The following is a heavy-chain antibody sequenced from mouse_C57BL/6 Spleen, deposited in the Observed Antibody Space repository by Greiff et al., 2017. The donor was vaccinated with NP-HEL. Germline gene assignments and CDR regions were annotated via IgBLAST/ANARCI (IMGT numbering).Heavy chain of an antibody. Sequence: VQLQQSGPELVKPGASVKISCKASGYAFSSSWMNWVKQRPGKGLEWIGRIYPGDGDTNYNGKFKGKATLTADKSSSTAYMQLSSLTSEDSAVYFCARGGSEYDWFACWGQRTLVTVSA. V-gene: IGHV1-82*01. CDR2: IYPGDGDT. D-gene: IGHD2-4*01. J-gene: IGHJ3*01. CDR1: GYAFSSSW. CDR3: ARGGSEYDWFAC.